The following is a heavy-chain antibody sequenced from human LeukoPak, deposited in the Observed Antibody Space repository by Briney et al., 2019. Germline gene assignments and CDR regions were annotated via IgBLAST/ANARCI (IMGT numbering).Heavy chain of an antibody. D-gene: IGHD1-26*01. CDR3: ARAVSGFTQGAFDV. Sequence: GGSLRLSCAASGFPFSTYEMNWVRQAPGKGLEWVSYISTSGRNIYYADSVKGRFTISRDNAKNSLYLQMDSLRVEDTAVYYCARAVSGFTQGAFDVWGQGTMVTVS. CDR2: ISTSGRNI. V-gene: IGHV3-48*03. J-gene: IGHJ3*01. CDR1: GFPFSTYE.